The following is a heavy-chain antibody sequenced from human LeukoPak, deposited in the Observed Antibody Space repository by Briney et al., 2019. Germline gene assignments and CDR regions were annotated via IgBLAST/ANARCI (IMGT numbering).Heavy chain of an antibody. V-gene: IGHV3-7*01. Sequence: GGSLRVSCAASGFTFSNYWMTWVRRAPGKGLEWVANIRLDGSETHYVDSVMGRFTISRDNAKNSLYLQMNSLRAEDTAVYYCARDDTHYGSSGSFYDAFDIWGQGTMVTVSS. CDR1: GFTFSNYW. J-gene: IGHJ3*02. CDR2: IRLDGSET. CDR3: ARDDTHYGSSGSFYDAFDI. D-gene: IGHD3-22*01.